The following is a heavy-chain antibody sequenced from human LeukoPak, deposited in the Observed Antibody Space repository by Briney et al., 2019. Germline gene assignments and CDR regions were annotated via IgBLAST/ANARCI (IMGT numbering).Heavy chain of an antibody. V-gene: IGHV4-30-2*01. CDR2: IYHSGST. CDR3: ARAQEGYYYDSSGRRGAFDI. D-gene: IGHD3-22*01. CDR1: GGSISIRCYS. Sequence: SQTLSLTCAVSGGSISIRCYSWSWIRQPPGKGREWIGFIYHSGSTYYNPSLKSRVTISVDRSKNQFSLKLSSVTAADTAVYYCARAQEGYYYDSSGRRGAFDIWGQGTMVTVSS. J-gene: IGHJ3*02.